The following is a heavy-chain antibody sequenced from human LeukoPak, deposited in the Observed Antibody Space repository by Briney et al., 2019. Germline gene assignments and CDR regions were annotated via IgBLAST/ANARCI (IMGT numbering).Heavy chain of an antibody. D-gene: IGHD6-19*01. J-gene: IGHJ4*02. CDR2: ITGSGDST. CDR1: GFTFSSYA. Sequence: GGSLRLSCAASGFTFSSYAMNWVRQAPGKELEWVSAITGSGDSTYYADSVKGRFTISRDNSKNTLYLQMNSLRVEDTAVYYCARSRARSGLLGYWGQGTLVTVSS. CDR3: ARSRARSGLLGY. V-gene: IGHV3-23*01.